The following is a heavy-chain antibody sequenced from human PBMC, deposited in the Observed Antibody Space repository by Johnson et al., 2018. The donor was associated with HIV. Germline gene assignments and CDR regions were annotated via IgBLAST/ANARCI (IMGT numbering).Heavy chain of an antibody. J-gene: IGHJ3*02. CDR2: ISGGGGRT. Sequence: VQLVESGGGWVQRGGSLRLSCAASGFSFSDYAMSWVRQAPGKGLEWVSCISGGGGRTFYADSVKGRFTISRDNSKNTLYLEMNSLRAEDTAVYYCARVASGAFDIWGQGTMVTVSS. D-gene: IGHD3-3*01. CDR1: GFSFSDYA. CDR3: ARVASGAFDI. V-gene: IGHV3-23*04.